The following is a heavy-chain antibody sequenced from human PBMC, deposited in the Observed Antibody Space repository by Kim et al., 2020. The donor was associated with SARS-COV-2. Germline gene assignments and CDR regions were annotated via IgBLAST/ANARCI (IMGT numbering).Heavy chain of an antibody. D-gene: IGHD2-21*02. CDR3: AKFYIVVVTAEGIDY. J-gene: IGHJ4*02. CDR2: ISGSGGST. V-gene: IGHV3-23*01. Sequence: GGSLRLSCAASGFTFSSYAMSWVRQAPGKGLEWVSAISGSGGSTYYADSVKGRFTISRDNSKNTLYLQMNSLRAEDTAVYYCAKFYIVVVTAEGIDYWGQGTLVTVSS. CDR1: GFTFSSYA.